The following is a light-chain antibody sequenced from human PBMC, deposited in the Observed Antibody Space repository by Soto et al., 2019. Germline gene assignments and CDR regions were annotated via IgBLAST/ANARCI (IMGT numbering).Light chain of an antibody. CDR3: QKHYNSPFT. CDR2: GAS. J-gene: IGKJ3*01. Sequence: DIVMTQSPYSLAVSLGERATINCKSSQNVLYSPNNKNYLAWYQQKPGQPPKLLIYGASTRESGVPDRFSGSGSGTDFTLTISSLQAEDVAVYYCQKHYNSPFTFGPGTKVDIK. CDR1: QNVLYSPNNKNY. V-gene: IGKV4-1*01.